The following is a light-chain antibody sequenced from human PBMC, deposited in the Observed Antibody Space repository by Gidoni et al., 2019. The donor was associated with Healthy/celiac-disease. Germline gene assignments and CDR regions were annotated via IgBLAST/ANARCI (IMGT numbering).Light chain of an antibody. V-gene: IGKV1-17*03. Sequence: EIQMTQSPSDMSASVGDRVTITCRASQGISNYLDWFHQKQGKVPKLMIYAASSLQSAVPSRFSGSGSGTEFTLSISCLQPEDFASYYCLQHNSYPWTFGQGTKVEIK. CDR1: QGISNY. CDR2: AAS. CDR3: LQHNSYPWT. J-gene: IGKJ1*01.